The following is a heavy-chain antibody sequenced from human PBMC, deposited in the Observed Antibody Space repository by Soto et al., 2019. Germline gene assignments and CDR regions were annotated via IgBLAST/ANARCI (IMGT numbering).Heavy chain of an antibody. Sequence: QVQLQESGPGLVKPSGTLSLTCAVSGGSISSSNWWSWVRQPPGKGLAWIGEIYHSGSTNYNPSLKSRVTISVDKSKNQFSLKLSSVTAADTAVYYCARVTTIFGVVIRYYYYGMDVWGQGTTVTVSS. CDR1: GGSISSSNW. V-gene: IGHV4-4*02. J-gene: IGHJ6*02. D-gene: IGHD3-3*01. CDR2: IYHSGST. CDR3: ARVTTIFGVVIRYYYYGMDV.